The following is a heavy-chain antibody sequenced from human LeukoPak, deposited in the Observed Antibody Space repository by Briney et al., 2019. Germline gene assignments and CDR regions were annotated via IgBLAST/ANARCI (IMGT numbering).Heavy chain of an antibody. CDR1: GFTFSGFW. D-gene: IGHD3-10*01. Sequence: GGSLRLSCAASGFTFSGFWMTWVRQAPGKGPEWVANINQDGSEKYFMDSVKGRFTISRDNAKNLLYLQMNSLRDEDTAVYYCARALWFGEYFDYWGQGTLVTVSS. CDR2: INQDGSEK. J-gene: IGHJ4*02. CDR3: ARALWFGEYFDY. V-gene: IGHV3-7*04.